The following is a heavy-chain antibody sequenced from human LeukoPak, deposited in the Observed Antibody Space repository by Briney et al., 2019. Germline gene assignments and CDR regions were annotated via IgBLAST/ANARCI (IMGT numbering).Heavy chain of an antibody. D-gene: IGHD3-10*01. CDR2: IYDTGRT. V-gene: IGHV4-39*07. CDR3: ARALVRGATGYYFDY. Sequence: PSETLSLTCTVSGDYISSRNNYWGWIRQTPGKGLEWIGSIYDTGRTYYNPSVKNRVTISVDTSKNQFSLRLSSVTAADTAVYYCARALVRGATGYYFDYWGQGTLVTVSS. J-gene: IGHJ4*02. CDR1: GDYISSRNNY.